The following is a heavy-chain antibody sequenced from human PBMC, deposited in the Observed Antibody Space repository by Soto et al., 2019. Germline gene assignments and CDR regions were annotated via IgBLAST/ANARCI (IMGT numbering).Heavy chain of an antibody. V-gene: IGHV3-74*01. J-gene: IGHJ3*02. CDR2: INSDGSST. D-gene: IGHD3-3*01. Sequence: GSLRLSCAASGFTFGSYWMHWVRQAPGKGLVWVSRINSDGSSTSYADSVKCRFTISRDNAKNTLYLQMNSLRAEDTAVYYCARARAYYDFWSGFLASHAFDIWGQGTMVTVSS. CDR1: GFTFGSYW. CDR3: ARARAYYDFWSGFLASHAFDI.